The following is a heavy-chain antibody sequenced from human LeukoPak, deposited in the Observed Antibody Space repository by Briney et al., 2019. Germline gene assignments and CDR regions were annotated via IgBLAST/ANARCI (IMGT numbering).Heavy chain of an antibody. CDR3: ARGPGYGHYFDY. CDR2: ISSNRDTI. CDR1: GFTFDTYP. D-gene: IGHD5-12*01. J-gene: IGHJ4*02. V-gene: IGHV3-48*02. Sequence: GGSLRLSCAAAGFTFDTYPMNWVRQAPGRGLEWISYISSNRDTIYYAASVKGRFTISRDNARYSLYLQMNSLRDEDTAVYYCARGPGYGHYFDYWGQGALVTVSS.